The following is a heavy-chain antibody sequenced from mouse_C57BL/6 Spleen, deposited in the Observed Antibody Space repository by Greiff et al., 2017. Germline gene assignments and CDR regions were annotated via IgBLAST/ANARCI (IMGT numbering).Heavy chain of an antibody. J-gene: IGHJ3*01. CDR3: TRFLPYYEAY. V-gene: IGHV1-15*01. Sequence: VQLQQSGAELVRPGASVTLSCKASGYTFTDYEMHWVKQTPVHGLEWIGAIDPETGGTAYNQKFKGKAILTADKSSSTAYMELRSLTSEDSGVYYCTRFLPYYEAYWGQGTLVTVSA. CDR2: IDPETGGT. CDR1: GYTFTDYE. D-gene: IGHD2-10*01.